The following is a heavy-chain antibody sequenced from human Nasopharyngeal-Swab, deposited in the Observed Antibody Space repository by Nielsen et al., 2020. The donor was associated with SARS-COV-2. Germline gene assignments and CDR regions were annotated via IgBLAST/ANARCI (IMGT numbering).Heavy chain of an antibody. J-gene: IGHJ6*02. Sequence: RQAPGKGLEWVSDISSSDSIRYYADSVKGRFTISRDNAKNSLYLQMNSLRAEDTAVHYCARAGAVAGTSRSRYYYGMDVWGQGTTVTVSS. D-gene: IGHD6-19*01. CDR2: ISSSDSIR. CDR3: ARAGAVAGTSRSRYYYGMDV. V-gene: IGHV3-11*01.